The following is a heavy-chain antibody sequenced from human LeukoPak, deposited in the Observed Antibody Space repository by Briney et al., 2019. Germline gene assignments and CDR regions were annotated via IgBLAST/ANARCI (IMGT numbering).Heavy chain of an antibody. J-gene: IGHJ4*02. D-gene: IGHD2-21*02. V-gene: IGHV4-39*01. CDR2: IYYSGST. CDR3: ASTSLVVTAPFSG. Sequence: PSETLSLTCTVSGGSISSSSYYWGWIRQPPGKGLEWIGSIYYSGSTYYNPSLKSRVTISVDTSKNQFSLKLSSVTAADTAVYYCASTSLVVTAPFSGWGQGTLVTVSS. CDR1: GGSISSSSYY.